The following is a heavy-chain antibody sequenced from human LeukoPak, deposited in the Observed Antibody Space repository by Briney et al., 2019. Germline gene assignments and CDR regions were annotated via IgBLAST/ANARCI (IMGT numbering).Heavy chain of an antibody. D-gene: IGHD2-21*02. CDR2: ISYDGSNK. CDR3: AADVVVTASRPERHDAFDI. Sequence: GASLRLSCAASGFTFSSYAMHWVRQAPGKGLEWVSVISYDGSNKYYADSVKGRFTISRDNSKNTLYLQMNSLRAEDTAVYYCAADVVVTASRPERHDAFDIWGQGTMVTVSS. V-gene: IGHV3-30-3*01. CDR1: GFTFSSYA. J-gene: IGHJ3*02.